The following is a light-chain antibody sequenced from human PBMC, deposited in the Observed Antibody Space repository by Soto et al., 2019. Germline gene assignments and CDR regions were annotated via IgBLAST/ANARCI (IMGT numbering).Light chain of an antibody. V-gene: IGKV1-5*03. Sequence: DIQMTQSPSTLSASVGDRVTITCRASQNINNYLAWYQQKPGKAPKLLIYKASRLQSEVPSKFSGSGSGTEFPLTITSLQPDDLATYYCQQYKNRPYTFGQGTNLEIK. CDR3: QQYKNRPYT. J-gene: IGKJ2*01. CDR1: QNINNY. CDR2: KAS.